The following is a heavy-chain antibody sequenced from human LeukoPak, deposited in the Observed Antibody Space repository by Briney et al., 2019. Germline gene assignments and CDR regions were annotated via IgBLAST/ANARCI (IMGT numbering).Heavy chain of an antibody. CDR1: GFIFSSYA. J-gene: IGHJ4*02. D-gene: IGHD2-15*01. Sequence: GGSLRLSCVASGFIFSSYAMSWIRQAPGKGLEWVSLISGSGGGTHYTDSVKGRFTISRDNSKNTLYLQINSLRADDTAVYYCAKVSADFAVVVSRAFDYWGQGTLVTVSS. CDR2: ISGSGGGT. CDR3: AKVSADFAVVVSRAFDY. V-gene: IGHV3-23*01.